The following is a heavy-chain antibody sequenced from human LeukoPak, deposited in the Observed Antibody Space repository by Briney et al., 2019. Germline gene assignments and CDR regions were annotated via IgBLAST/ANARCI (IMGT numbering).Heavy chain of an antibody. CDR1: GGTFSSYA. CDR2: IIPILGIA. V-gene: IGHV1-69*04. J-gene: IGHJ4*02. Sequence: ASVKVPCKASGGTFSSYAISWVRQAPGQGLGWMGRIIPILGIANYAQKFQGRVTITADKSTSTAYMELSSLRSEDTAVYYCACGLQSATTDFDWGQGTLVTVSS. D-gene: IGHD1-26*01. CDR3: ACGLQSATTDFD.